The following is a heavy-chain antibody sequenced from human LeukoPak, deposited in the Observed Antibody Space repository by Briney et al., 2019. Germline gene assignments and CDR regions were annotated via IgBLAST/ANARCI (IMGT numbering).Heavy chain of an antibody. CDR1: GFTFSDYA. CDR2: ISGTGVST. V-gene: IGHV3-23*01. Sequence: GGSLRLSCAASGFTFSDYAMSWVRQAPEKGLEWVASISGTGVSTYYADSVKGRFTISRDNSKNTLYLQMNSLRAEDTAVYYCAAKRRGGGDSGYDSDYWGQGTLVTVSS. CDR3: AAKRRGGGDSGYDSDY. D-gene: IGHD5-12*01. J-gene: IGHJ4*02.